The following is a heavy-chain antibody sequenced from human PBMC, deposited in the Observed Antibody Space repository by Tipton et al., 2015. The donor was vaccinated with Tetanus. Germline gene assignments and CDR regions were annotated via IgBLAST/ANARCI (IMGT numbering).Heavy chain of an antibody. Sequence: QLVQSGPEVKKPGASVSVSCKASGYSFTNYAIHWLRQAPGQRLEWMGWINPANGNTRYSQKFQGRLTITRDTSANTAYMELSSLRSEDTAFLHCARSLVRGVVVRLFFDDWGRGTPVTVSS. V-gene: IGHV1-3*01. CDR1: GYSFTNYA. D-gene: IGHD3-10*01. CDR2: INPANGNT. J-gene: IGHJ4*02. CDR3: ARSLVRGVVVRLFFDD.